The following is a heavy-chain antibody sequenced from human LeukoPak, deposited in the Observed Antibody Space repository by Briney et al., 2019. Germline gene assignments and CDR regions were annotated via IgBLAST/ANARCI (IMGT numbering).Heavy chain of an antibody. J-gene: IGHJ4*02. D-gene: IGHD1-26*01. CDR3: ARNRVVGAPNFDY. CDR2: VTHSDFNKANGDIT. CDR1: GASISKDY. Sequence: LSETLSLTCTVSGASISKDYWAWIRQPPGKGLEWIGYVTHSDFNKANGDITNYNPSLKSRVTISLDTSKNQFSLRLTSVTAADTAVYYCARNRVVGAPNFDYWGQGTLVTVFS. V-gene: IGHV4-59*01.